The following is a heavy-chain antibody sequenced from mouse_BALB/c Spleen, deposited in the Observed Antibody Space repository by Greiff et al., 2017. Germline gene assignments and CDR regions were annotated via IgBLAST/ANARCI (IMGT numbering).Heavy chain of an antibody. D-gene: IGHD2-1*01. CDR1: GYAFSSSW. CDR3: ARDGNYGAY. V-gene: IGHV1-82*01. CDR2: IYPGDGDT. J-gene: IGHJ3*01. Sequence: QVQLKESGPELVKPGASVKISCKASGYAFSSSWMNWVKQRPGQGLEWIGRIYPGDGDTNYNGKFKGKATLTADKSSSTAYMQLSSLTSVDSAVYFCARDGNYGAYWGQGTLVTVSA.